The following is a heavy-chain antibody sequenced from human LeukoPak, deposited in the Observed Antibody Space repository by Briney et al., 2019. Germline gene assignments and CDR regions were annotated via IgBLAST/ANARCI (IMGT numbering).Heavy chain of an antibody. V-gene: IGHV3-64*01. CDR3: ARVKGSGWYEVDY. CDR2: ISSNGGST. CDR1: GFTFISCA. D-gene: IGHD6-19*01. Sequence: GGSLRLSCAASGFTFISCAMDWVRQAPGKGLEYVSGISSNGGSTYYASSVKGRFTISRDNVKNSLYLQMNSLSAEDTGVYYCARVKGSGWYEVDYWGQGTLVTVSS. J-gene: IGHJ4*02.